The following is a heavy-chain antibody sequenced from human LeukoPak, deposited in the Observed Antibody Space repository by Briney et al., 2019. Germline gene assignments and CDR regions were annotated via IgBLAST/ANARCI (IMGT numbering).Heavy chain of an antibody. CDR3: AAYTYYDFWRGIGGWFDP. J-gene: IGHJ5*02. CDR2: ISSSGSTI. Sequence: GGSLRLSCAASGFTFNTYEMNWVRQAPGKGLEWVSYISSSGSTIYYADYVKGRFTISRDNAKNSLYLQMNSLRAEDTAVYYCAAYTYYDFWRGIGGWFDPWGQGTLVTVSS. D-gene: IGHD3-3*01. V-gene: IGHV3-48*03. CDR1: GFTFNTYE.